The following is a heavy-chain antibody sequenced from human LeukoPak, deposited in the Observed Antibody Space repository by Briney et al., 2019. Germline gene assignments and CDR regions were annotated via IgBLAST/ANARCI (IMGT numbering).Heavy chain of an antibody. CDR2: IYYSGST. V-gene: IGHV4-59*12. CDR3: ARTYYDYVWGSYRRYYFDY. CDR1: GGSISSYY. J-gene: IGHJ4*02. Sequence: PSETLSLTCTVSGGSISSYYWSWIRQPPGKGLEWIGYIYYSGSTNYNPSLKSRVTISVDTSKNQFSLKLSSVTAADTAVYYCARTYYDYVWGSYRRYYFDYWDQGTLVTVSS. D-gene: IGHD3-16*02.